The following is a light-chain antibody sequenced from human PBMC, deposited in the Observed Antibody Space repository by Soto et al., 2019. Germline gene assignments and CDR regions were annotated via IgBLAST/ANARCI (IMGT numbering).Light chain of an antibody. V-gene: IGLV1-40*01. J-gene: IGLJ1*01. CDR3: QSYDDSLSVHYV. Sequence: QSVLTQPPSVSGAPGQRVTISCTGSISNIGSTYDVQWYQQLPGTAPKLLIHGNTNRPSRVPDRFSGSKSGTSASLAITGLQADDDADYYCQSYDDSLSVHYVFGTGTKLTVL. CDR2: GNT. CDR1: ISNIGSTYD.